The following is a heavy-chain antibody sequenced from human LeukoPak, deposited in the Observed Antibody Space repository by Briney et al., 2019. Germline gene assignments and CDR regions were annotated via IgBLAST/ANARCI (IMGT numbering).Heavy chain of an antibody. D-gene: IGHD3-3*01. CDR2: INPSGGST. Sequence: GPVKVSCKASGYTFTSYGISWVRQAPGQGLEWMGIINPSGGSTSYAQKFQGRVTMTRDTSTSTVYMELSSLRSEDTAVYYCAREPSDYDFWSGYYWGQGTLATVSS. CDR1: GYTFTSYG. CDR3: AREPSDYDFWSGYY. V-gene: IGHV1-46*01. J-gene: IGHJ4*02.